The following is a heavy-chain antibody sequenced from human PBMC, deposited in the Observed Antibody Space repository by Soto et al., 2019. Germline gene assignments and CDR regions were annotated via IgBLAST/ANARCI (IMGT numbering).Heavy chain of an antibody. Sequence: GGSLRLSCAASGFTFSSYAMHWVRQAPGKGLEWVAVISYDGSNKYYADSVKGRFTISRDNSKNTLYLQMNSLRAEDTAVYYCASGHSSGWYAFDIWGQGTMVTVSS. D-gene: IGHD6-19*01. CDR1: GFTFSSYA. V-gene: IGHV3-30-3*01. CDR3: ASGHSSGWYAFDI. J-gene: IGHJ3*02. CDR2: ISYDGSNK.